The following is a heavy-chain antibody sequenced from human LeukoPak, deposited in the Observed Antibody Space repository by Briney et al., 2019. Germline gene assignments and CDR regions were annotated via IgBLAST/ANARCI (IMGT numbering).Heavy chain of an antibody. D-gene: IGHD3-10*01. Sequence: GGSLRLSCAASGFTFSSYGMHWVRQAPGKGLEWVAVISYDGSNKYYADSVRGRFTISRDNAKNTLYLQMNSLRAEDTAVYYCARPLDYYGSGSYLPLFDYWGQGTLVTVSS. CDR1: GFTFSSYG. CDR3: ARPLDYYGSGSYLPLFDY. J-gene: IGHJ4*02. V-gene: IGHV3-30*03. CDR2: ISYDGSNK.